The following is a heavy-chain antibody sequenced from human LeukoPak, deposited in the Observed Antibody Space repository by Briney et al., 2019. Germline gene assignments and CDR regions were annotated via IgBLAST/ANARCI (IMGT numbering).Heavy chain of an antibody. D-gene: IGHD3-3*01. CDR3: ARQTIFGVVPSFDY. V-gene: IGHV4-59*08. CDR1: GGSFSGYY. Sequence: SETLSLTCAVYGGSFSGYYWSWIRQPPGKGLEWIGYIYYSGSTNYNPSLKSRVTISVDTSKNQFSLKLSSVTAADTAVYYCARQTIFGVVPSFDYWGQGTLVTVSS. J-gene: IGHJ4*02. CDR2: IYYSGST.